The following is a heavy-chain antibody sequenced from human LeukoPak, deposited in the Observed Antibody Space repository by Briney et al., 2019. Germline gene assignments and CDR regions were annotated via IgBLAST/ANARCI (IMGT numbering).Heavy chain of an antibody. CDR1: GVTFSSYA. CDR2: ISGSGGST. V-gene: IGHV3-23*01. D-gene: IGHD6-13*01. CDR3: ARDLSGIFDAG. J-gene: IGHJ4*02. Sequence: GGSLRLSCAASGVTFSSYAMSWVRQAPGKGLEWVSAISGSGGSTYYADSVKGRFTISRDNAKNSLYLQMDSLRAEDTAVYYCARDLSGIFDAGWGQGTLVTVSS.